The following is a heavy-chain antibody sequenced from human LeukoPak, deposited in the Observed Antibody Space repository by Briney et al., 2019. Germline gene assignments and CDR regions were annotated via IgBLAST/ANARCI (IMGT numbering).Heavy chain of an antibody. CDR2: IRYYGSNK. D-gene: IGHD6-13*01. Sequence: GGSLRLSCAASGFTFSSYGMHWVRQAPGKGLEGVAFIRYYGSNKYYADYVKGRFTISRDNSKNTLYLQMNSLRAEDTAVYYCAKTPYSLDYFDYWGQGTLVTVSS. V-gene: IGHV3-30*02. J-gene: IGHJ4*02. CDR1: GFTFSSYG. CDR3: AKTPYSLDYFDY.